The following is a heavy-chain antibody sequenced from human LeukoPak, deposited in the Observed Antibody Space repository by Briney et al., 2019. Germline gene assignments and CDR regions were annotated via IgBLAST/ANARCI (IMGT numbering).Heavy chain of an antibody. CDR2: ISACNGNT. Sequence: ASVKVSCKASGYTFTSYGISWVRQAPGQGLEWMGWISACNGNTNYAQKLQGRVTMTTDTSTSTAYMELRSLRSDDTAVYYCPRSGDYSSGWYLMDYYGMDVWGQGTTVTVSS. J-gene: IGHJ6*02. D-gene: IGHD6-19*01. V-gene: IGHV1-18*01. CDR1: GYTFTSYG. CDR3: PRSGDYSSGWYLMDYYGMDV.